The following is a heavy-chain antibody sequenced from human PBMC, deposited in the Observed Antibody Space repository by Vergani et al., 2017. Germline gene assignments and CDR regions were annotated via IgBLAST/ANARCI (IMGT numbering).Heavy chain of an antibody. V-gene: IGHV4-34*01. J-gene: IGHJ6*03. CDR3: ARVNTETNGHLSYYYYMDV. CDR2: IDHTGRP. Sequence: QVQLQQWGGGLLKPSETLSLTCVVNGGSFTSYHWTWIRQSPGEGLEWVGDIDHTGRPDYNPSLKSRLTMSVDKSRNQFSLTLNSVTATDTALYFCARVNTETNGHLSYYYYMDVWGQGTAVTVS. CDR1: GGSFTSYH. D-gene: IGHD4-11*01.